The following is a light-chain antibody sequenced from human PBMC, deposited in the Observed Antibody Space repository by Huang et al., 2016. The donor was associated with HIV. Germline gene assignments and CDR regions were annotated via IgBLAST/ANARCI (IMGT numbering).Light chain of an antibody. CDR1: PSVSRS. Sequence: EIVMTQSPATLSVSPGTRATLSCGASPSVSRSLAWYQVKPGQAPRLLIYGASTRATGIPARVSGSGSGTEFTLTISSVQSEDFAVYYCQQYDDWPRTFGLGTKVEI. V-gene: IGKV3-15*01. CDR2: GAS. J-gene: IGKJ1*01. CDR3: QQYDDWPRT.